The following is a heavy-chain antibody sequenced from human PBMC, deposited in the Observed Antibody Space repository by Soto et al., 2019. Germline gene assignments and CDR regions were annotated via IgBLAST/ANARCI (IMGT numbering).Heavy chain of an antibody. D-gene: IGHD4-17*01. CDR1: GGSISSSNL. J-gene: IGHJ5*02. V-gene: IGHV4-4*02. CDR3: ARVWTTVTKWFDP. Sequence: QVQLPESGPELVKPSGTLSLTCAVSGGSISSSNLWSLVRQPQGRGLEWIGEIYHSGSTNYNPSLKSRVTISVDKSPTQCSLKLSSVTAADTAVYYCARVWTTVTKWFDPWGQGTLVTVSS. CDR2: IYHSGST.